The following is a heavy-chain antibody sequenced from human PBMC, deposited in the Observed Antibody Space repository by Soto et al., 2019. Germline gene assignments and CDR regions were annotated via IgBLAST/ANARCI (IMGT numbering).Heavy chain of an antibody. J-gene: IGHJ4*02. CDR1: GFSFVSYW. D-gene: IGHD6-19*01. CDR2: INGNADNS. Sequence: EVHLAESGGGLVLTGWSLRLSCAASGFSFVSYWMHWVRQVPGEGLAWVARINGNADNSDYADSLKGRFTISRDNAMISLYLHMDSLRADDTGVYYCVRDFRGAVAGSEFDHWGQGTLVTVSS. CDR3: VRDFRGAVAGSEFDH. V-gene: IGHV3-74*01.